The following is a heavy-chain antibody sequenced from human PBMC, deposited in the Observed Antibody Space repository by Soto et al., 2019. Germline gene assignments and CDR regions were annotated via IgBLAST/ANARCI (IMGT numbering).Heavy chain of an antibody. CDR3: ARDGQWLPRDGLRSSYYFDY. D-gene: IGHD6-19*01. CDR1: GFNFSSYV. V-gene: IGHV3-33*01. Sequence: QVQLVESGGGVVQHGRSLRLSCAASGFNFSSYVMHWVRQAPGKGLEWVAVIWYDGGNKYYADSVKGRFTISRDNSKNTLYLQMNSLRAEDTAVYYCARDGQWLPRDGLRSSYYFDYWGQGTLVTVSS. CDR2: IWYDGGNK. J-gene: IGHJ4*02.